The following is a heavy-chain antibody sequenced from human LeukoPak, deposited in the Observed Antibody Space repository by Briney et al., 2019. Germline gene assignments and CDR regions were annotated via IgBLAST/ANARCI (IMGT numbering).Heavy chain of an antibody. CDR3: ARRIYHYDSSGEFDY. J-gene: IGHJ4*02. CDR1: GYTFTSYG. D-gene: IGHD3-22*01. V-gene: IGHV1-18*01. CDR2: ISAHNGNT. Sequence: ASVKVSCKASGYTFTSYGISWVRQAPGQGLEWMGWISAHNGNTNYAQKLQGRVTMTTDTSTSTAYMELRSLRSDDTAVYYCARRIYHYDSSGEFDYWGQGTLVTVSS.